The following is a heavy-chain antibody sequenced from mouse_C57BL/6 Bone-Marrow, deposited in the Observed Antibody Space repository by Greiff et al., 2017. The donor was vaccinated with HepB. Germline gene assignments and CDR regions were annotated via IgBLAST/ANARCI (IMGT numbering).Heavy chain of an antibody. V-gene: IGHV1-54*01. Sequence: QVQLQQSGAELVRPGTSVKVSCKASGYAFTNYLIEWVKQRPGQGLEWIGVINPGSGGTNYNEKFKGKATLTADKSSSTAYMQLSSLTSEDSAVYFCARGGYYDYDGWYFDVWGTGTTVTVSS. J-gene: IGHJ1*03. D-gene: IGHD2-4*01. CDR3: ARGGYYDYDGWYFDV. CDR1: GYAFTNYL. CDR2: INPGSGGT.